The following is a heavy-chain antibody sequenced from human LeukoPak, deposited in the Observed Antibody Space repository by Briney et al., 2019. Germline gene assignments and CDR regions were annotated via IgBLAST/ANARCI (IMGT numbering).Heavy chain of an antibody. CDR3: AREVGYCSSTSCYFWFDP. Sequence: SGTLSLTCTVSGGSISSYYWSWIRQPPGKGLEWIGYIYYSGSTNYNPSLKSRVTISVDTSKNQFSLKLSSVTAADTAVYYCAREVGYCSSTSCYFWFDPWGQGTLVTVSS. CDR2: IYYSGST. J-gene: IGHJ5*02. V-gene: IGHV4-59*01. D-gene: IGHD2-2*01. CDR1: GGSISSYY.